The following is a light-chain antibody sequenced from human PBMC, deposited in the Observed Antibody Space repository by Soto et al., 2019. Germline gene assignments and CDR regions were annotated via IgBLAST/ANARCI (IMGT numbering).Light chain of an antibody. CDR2: AAS. J-gene: IGKJ4*01. CDR1: QSISRY. Sequence: DIEITQSPSSLSAFVGYRVAIALRSNQSISRYLNWYQQKPGKAPEILIYAASSLQSGVPSRFSGSGSGTDFTLTISSLQPEDFATYFCQKSFGVSQLTFGGGTKVDIK. V-gene: IGKV1-39*01. CDR3: QKSFGVSQLT.